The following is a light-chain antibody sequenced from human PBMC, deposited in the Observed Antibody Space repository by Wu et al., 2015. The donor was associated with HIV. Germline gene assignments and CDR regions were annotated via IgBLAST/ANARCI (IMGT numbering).Light chain of an antibody. V-gene: IGKV3-20*01. Sequence: EIVLTQSPGTLSLSPGERATLSCRATQDVSSTYLGWYQQKPGQAPRLLIYGVSSRATGIPDRFSGSGSGTDFTLTISRLEPEDFAVYYCHQYGSLPRTFGQGTKVEIK. CDR1: QDVSSTY. J-gene: IGKJ1*01. CDR2: GVS. CDR3: HQYGSLPRT.